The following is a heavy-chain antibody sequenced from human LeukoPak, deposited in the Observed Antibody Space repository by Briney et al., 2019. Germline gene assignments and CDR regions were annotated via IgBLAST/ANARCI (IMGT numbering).Heavy chain of an antibody. CDR2: IHTSGST. D-gene: IGHD1-26*01. CDR3: ARGLVGTTGEQNWFDP. V-gene: IGHV4-4*07. Sequence: SETLSLTCTVSGGSISTYYWSWIRQPAGKGLEWIGRIHTSGSTNYNPSLKSRVTISVDKSKNQFSLRLSSVTAADTVVYYCARGLVGTTGEQNWFDPWGQGTLLTVSS. J-gene: IGHJ5*02. CDR1: GGSISTYY.